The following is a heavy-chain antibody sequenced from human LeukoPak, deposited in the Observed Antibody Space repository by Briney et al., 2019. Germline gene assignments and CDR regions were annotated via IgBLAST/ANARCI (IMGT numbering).Heavy chain of an antibody. CDR1: GFTFSSCA. J-gene: IGHJ3*02. D-gene: IGHD3-22*01. Sequence: GGSLRLSCSASGFTFSSCAMHWVRQAPGMGLEYVSGINDHGDTTHYGDSVRGRVTISRDDSKNTVHLQMSSLRAEDTAVYYCARDLPYYYDSSGYYLGAFDIWGQGTMVTVSS. V-gene: IGHV3-64D*09. CDR2: INDHGDTT. CDR3: ARDLPYYYDSSGYYLGAFDI.